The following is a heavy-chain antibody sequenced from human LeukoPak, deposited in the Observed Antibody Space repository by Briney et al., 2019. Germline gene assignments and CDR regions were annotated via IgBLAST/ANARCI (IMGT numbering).Heavy chain of an antibody. D-gene: IGHD6-19*01. Sequence: PGGSLRLSCAASGFTFSTYWMTWVRQAPGKGLEWVANIKWDGIETYYVDSVKGRFAISRNNAKNSLYLQMNSLRAEDTAVYYCAKDFEDGSGWSFDYWGQGTLVTVSS. J-gene: IGHJ4*02. V-gene: IGHV3-7*03. CDR1: GFTFSTYW. CDR2: IKWDGIET. CDR3: AKDFEDGSGWSFDY.